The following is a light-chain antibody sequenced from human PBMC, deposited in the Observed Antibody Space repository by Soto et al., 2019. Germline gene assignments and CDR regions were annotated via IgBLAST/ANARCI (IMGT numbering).Light chain of an antibody. CDR3: QVWDSGAHHVV. CDR2: YDT. Sequence: SYELTQPPSMSVAPGETARITCGGTTVGGEGVSWYQQKPGQAPVLAISYDTDRPSGIPERFSGSNSGNTATLTISRVEAGDEADYYCQVWDSGAHHVVFGGGTKLTVL. V-gene: IGLV3-21*04. CDR1: TVGGEG. J-gene: IGLJ2*01.